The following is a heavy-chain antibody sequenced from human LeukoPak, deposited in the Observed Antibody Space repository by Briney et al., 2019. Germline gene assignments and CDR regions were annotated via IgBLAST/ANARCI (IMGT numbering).Heavy chain of an antibody. D-gene: IGHD3-22*01. V-gene: IGHV3-15*01. CDR3: TSYSYYYDSSGCY. CDR2: IKSKTDGGTT. CDR1: GFTFSNAW. Sequence: KAGGSLRLSCAASGFTFSNAWMSWVRQAPGKGLEWVGRIKSKTDGGTTDYAAPVKGRFTISRDDSKNTLYLQMNSLKTEDTAVYYCTSYSYYYDSSGCYWGQGTLVTVSS. J-gene: IGHJ4*02.